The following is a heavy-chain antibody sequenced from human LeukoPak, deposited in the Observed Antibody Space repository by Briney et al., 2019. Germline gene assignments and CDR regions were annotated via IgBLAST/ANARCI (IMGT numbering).Heavy chain of an antibody. V-gene: IGHV3-23*05. J-gene: IGHJ5*02. CDR2: INTIGNKI. D-gene: IGHD4-11*01. Sequence: PGGSLRLSCSASEFSVSTYGMNWVHQAPGRGLEWVSSINTIGNKIYYGDSVKGRFTISRDNSKNTLSLQMNNLRAEDTAIYYCAKGRYSSNWAPFDPWGQGTLVTVSS. CDR3: AKGRYSSNWAPFDP. CDR1: EFSVSTYG.